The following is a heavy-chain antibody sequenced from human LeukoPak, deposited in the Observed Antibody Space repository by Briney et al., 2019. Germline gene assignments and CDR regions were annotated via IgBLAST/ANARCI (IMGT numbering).Heavy chain of an antibody. CDR3: AKDSSTSVRAFDI. Sequence: GGSLRLSCAASGFTFSSYGMHWVRQAPGKGLEWVAFIRYDGSNKYYADSVKGRFTISRDNSKNTLYLQMNSLRAEDTAVYYCAKDSSTSVRAFDIWGQETMVTVSS. CDR1: GFTFSSYG. CDR2: IRYDGSNK. D-gene: IGHD2-2*01. V-gene: IGHV3-30*02. J-gene: IGHJ3*02.